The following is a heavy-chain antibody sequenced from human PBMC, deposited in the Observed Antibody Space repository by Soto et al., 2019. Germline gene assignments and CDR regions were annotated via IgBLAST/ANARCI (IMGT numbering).Heavy chain of an antibody. CDR1: GFTFSSYA. CDR3: AKFETGELRFLEWSPDDAFDI. Sequence: GVSLRLSCAASGFTFSSYAMSWVRQAPGEGLEWVSAISGSGGSTYYADSVKGRFTISRDNSKNTLYLQMNSLRAEDTAVYYCAKFETGELRFLEWSPDDAFDIWGQGTMVTVSS. D-gene: IGHD3-3*01. V-gene: IGHV3-23*01. CDR2: ISGSGGST. J-gene: IGHJ3*02.